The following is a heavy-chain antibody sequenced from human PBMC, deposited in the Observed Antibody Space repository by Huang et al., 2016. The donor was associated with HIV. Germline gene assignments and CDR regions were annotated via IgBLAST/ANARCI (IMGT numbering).Heavy chain of an antibody. CDR3: ARDGTTVVTPV. Sequence: QVQLQESGPGLVKPSETLSLTCTVSGGSISSHYWSWIRQPPGKGLEWIGSIYYSGSTNYNPYRKSRVTISVDTSKNQCSLKLSSVTAADTAVYYCARDGTTVVTPVWGQGTLVTVSS. J-gene: IGHJ4*02. V-gene: IGHV4-59*11. CDR2: IYYSGST. D-gene: IGHD4-17*01. CDR1: GGSISSHY.